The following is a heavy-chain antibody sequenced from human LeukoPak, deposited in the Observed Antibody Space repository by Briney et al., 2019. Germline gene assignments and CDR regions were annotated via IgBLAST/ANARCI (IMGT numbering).Heavy chain of an antibody. D-gene: IGHD3-10*01. CDR2: IYYSGST. CDR3: ARDGITMVRGVKYDAFDI. Sequence: SETLSLTCTVSGGSISSSSYYWGWIRQPPGKGLEWIGSIYYSGSTYYNPSLKSRVTISVDTSKNQFSLKLSSVTAADTAVYYCARDGITMVRGVKYDAFDIWGQGTMVTVSS. V-gene: IGHV4-39*07. CDR1: GGSISSSSYY. J-gene: IGHJ3*02.